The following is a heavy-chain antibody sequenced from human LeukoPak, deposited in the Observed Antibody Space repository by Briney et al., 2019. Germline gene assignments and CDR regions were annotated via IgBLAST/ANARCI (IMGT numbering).Heavy chain of an antibody. CDR2: VSLNSGNI. J-gene: IGHJ6*03. V-gene: IGHV3-9*01. CDR3: AKDAYGGATFFYYLDV. D-gene: IGHD2/OR15-2a*01. Sequence: GGSLRLSCARSGSTFDDYAMHWVRHTPGKGLEWVSGVSLNSGNIAYADFVGGPFTISRDNTKNSMSLKMNSLSDEDTAVYYCAKDAYGGATFFYYLDVWGKGTRSPSP. CDR1: GSTFDDYA.